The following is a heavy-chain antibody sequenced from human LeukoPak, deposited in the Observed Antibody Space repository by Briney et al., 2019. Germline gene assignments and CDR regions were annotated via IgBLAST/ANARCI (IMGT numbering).Heavy chain of an antibody. CDR1: GGSFSGYY. V-gene: IGHV4-34*01. D-gene: IGHD3-22*01. CDR3: ARRIYDSSGSTRGNWFAP. Sequence: SETLSLTCAVYGGSFSGYYWSWIRQPPGKGLEWIGEINHSGSTNYNPSLKSRVTISVDTSKNQFSLKLSSVTAADTAVYYCARRIYDSSGSTRGNWFAPWGQGTLVTVSS. J-gene: IGHJ5*02. CDR2: INHSGST.